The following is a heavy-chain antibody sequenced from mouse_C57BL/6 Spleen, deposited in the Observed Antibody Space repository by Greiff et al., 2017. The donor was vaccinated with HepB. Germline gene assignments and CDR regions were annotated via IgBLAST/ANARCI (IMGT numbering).Heavy chain of an antibody. V-gene: IGHV5-6*01. D-gene: IGHD2-1*01. CDR1: GFTFSSYG. CDR2: ISSGGSYT. CDR3: ASPYGNHSWFAY. J-gene: IGHJ3*01. Sequence: EVQGVESGGDLVKPGGSLKLSCAASGFTFSSYGMSWVRQTPDKRLEWVATISSGGSYTYYPDSVKGRFTISRDNAKNTLYLQMSSLKSEDTAMYYCASPYGNHSWFAYWGQGTLVTVSA.